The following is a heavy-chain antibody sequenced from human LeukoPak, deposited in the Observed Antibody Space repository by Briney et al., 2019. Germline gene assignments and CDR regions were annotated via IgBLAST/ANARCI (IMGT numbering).Heavy chain of an antibody. CDR1: GLTFSNYG. J-gene: IGHJ4*02. CDR3: ARDVPAGNDY. CDR2: ISAYDGNT. Sequence: ASVKVSCKASGLTFSNYGITWVRQAPGQGLEWVGWISAYDGNTNYAQKFQGRVTMTTDTSTSTAHMELRSLRSEDTAVYYCARDVPAGNDYWGQGTLVTVSS. D-gene: IGHD3-10*01. V-gene: IGHV1-18*01.